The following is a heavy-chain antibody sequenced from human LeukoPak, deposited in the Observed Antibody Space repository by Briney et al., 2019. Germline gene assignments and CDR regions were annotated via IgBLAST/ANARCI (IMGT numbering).Heavy chain of an antibody. CDR1: GFSFRSYG. V-gene: IGHV3-30*02. CDR2: IRYDGSDK. CDR3: AKDSWEVGATSEIDY. J-gene: IGHJ4*02. Sequence: PGGSLKLSCEASGFSFRSYGMHWVRQAPGKGLEWVAFIRYDGSDKYYADSVKGRFTISRDNSKNTLYLQMNSLRAEDTAVYYCAKDSWEVGATSEIDYWGQGTLVTVSS. D-gene: IGHD1-26*01.